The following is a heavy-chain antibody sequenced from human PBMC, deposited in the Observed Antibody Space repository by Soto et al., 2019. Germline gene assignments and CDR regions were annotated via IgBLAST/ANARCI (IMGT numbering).Heavy chain of an antibody. J-gene: IGHJ2*01. Sequence: QVQLQQWGAGLLKPSETLSLTCGVYGGPFSGYYWSWIRQPPGKGLEWIGEINHSGTTNYNPSLKSRVTTSIDTSKNQFSLKLSSVTAADTAVYYCARHFDVDPSLDQYYFDLWGRGALVTVSS. CDR2: INHSGTT. CDR3: ARHFDVDPSLDQYYFDL. D-gene: IGHD3-9*01. CDR1: GGPFSGYY. V-gene: IGHV4-34*01.